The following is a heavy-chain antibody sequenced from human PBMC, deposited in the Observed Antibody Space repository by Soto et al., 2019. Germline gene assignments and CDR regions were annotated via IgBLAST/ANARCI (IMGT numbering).Heavy chain of an antibody. CDR1: GLPFSSYP. V-gene: IGHV3-23*01. Sequence: EVQLLESGGGLVQPGGSWRLSCAASGLPFSSYPLTWVRQAPGKGLEWVSAISGSGGTTYYADSVKGRFTISRDNSKNTLYLQVDSLRVEDTAVYYCARGGRGLRLGELNFDYWGQGTLVTVSS. CDR3: ARGGRGLRLGELNFDY. CDR2: ISGSGGTT. J-gene: IGHJ4*02. D-gene: IGHD3-16*01.